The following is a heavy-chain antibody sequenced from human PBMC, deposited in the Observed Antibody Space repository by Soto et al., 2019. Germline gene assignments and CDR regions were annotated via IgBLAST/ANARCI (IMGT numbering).Heavy chain of an antibody. V-gene: IGHV3-23*01. CDR3: AKSSSSSWYPHFEY. CDR2: ISGSGGST. D-gene: IGHD6-13*01. J-gene: IGHJ4*02. Sequence: PVGSLRLSCASSVFTFSSYAMSCVRHSPGKWLEWVSAISGSGGSTYYADSVKGRFTISRDNSKSTLYLQMNSLRAEDTAVYYCAKSSSSSWYPHFEYWGQGTLVTVSS. CDR1: VFTFSSYA.